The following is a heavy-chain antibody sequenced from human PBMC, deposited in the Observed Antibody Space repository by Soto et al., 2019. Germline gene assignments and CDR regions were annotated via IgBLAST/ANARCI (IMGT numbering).Heavy chain of an antibody. J-gene: IGHJ3*02. CDR2: ISYDGSNK. Sequence: PGGSLRLSCAASGFTFSSYAMHWVRQAPGKGLEWVAVISYDGSNKYYADSVKGRFTISRDNSKNTLYLQMNSLRAEDTAVYYCAREQLWSYAFDIWGQGTMVTVSS. CDR1: GFTFSSYA. V-gene: IGHV3-30-3*01. D-gene: IGHD5-18*01. CDR3: AREQLWSYAFDI.